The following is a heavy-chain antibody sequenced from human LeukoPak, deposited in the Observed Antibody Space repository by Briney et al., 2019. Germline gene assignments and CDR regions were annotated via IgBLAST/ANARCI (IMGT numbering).Heavy chain of an antibody. J-gene: IGHJ5*02. CDR2: YSGST. CDR1: GTSITSYH. Sequence: SETLSLTCTVSGTSITSYHWSWIRQPPGKGLEWIGSYSGSTNYNPSLKSRVTISVDTSKNQFSLKLSSVTAADTAVYYCARHEAWFDPWGQGTLVTVSS. V-gene: IGHV4-59*08. CDR3: ARHEAWFDP.